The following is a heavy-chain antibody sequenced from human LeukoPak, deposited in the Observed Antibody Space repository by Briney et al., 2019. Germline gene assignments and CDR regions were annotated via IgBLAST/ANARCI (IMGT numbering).Heavy chain of an antibody. Sequence: ASVKVSCTASGYTFTSYGISWVRQAPGQGLEWMGWISAYNGNTNYAQKLQGRVTMTTDTSTSTAYMELRSLRSDDTAVYYCARELERGSDFDYWGQGTLVTVSS. D-gene: IGHD1-1*01. J-gene: IGHJ4*02. CDR1: GYTFTSYG. CDR3: ARELERGSDFDY. V-gene: IGHV1-18*01. CDR2: ISAYNGNT.